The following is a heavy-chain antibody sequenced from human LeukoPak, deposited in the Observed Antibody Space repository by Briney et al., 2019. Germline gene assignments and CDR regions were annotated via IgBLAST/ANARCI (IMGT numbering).Heavy chain of an antibody. D-gene: IGHD5-24*01. CDR3: ARLSVEMATIVPVDP. CDR1: GYSFTSYW. CDR2: IYPGDSDT. J-gene: IGHJ5*02. Sequence: GESLKISCTGSGYSFTSYWIGWVRQMPGKGLEWMGIIYPGDSDTRYSPSFQGQVTISADKSISTAYLQWSSLKASDTAMYYCARLSVEMATIVPVDPWGQGTLVTVSS. V-gene: IGHV5-51*01.